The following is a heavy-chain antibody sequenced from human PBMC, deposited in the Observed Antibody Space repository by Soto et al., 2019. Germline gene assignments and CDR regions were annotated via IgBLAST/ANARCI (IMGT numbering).Heavy chain of an antibody. J-gene: IGHJ4*02. CDR3: ARVRRGSSGWYDFDY. V-gene: IGHV3-7*03. CDR1: GFTFSSYW. Sequence: GGSLRLSCAASGFTFSSYWMSWVRQAPGKGLEWVANIKQDGSEKYYVDSVKGRFTISRDNAKNSLYLQMNSLRAEDTAVYYCARVRRGSSGWYDFDYWGQGTLVTVSS. D-gene: IGHD6-19*01. CDR2: IKQDGSEK.